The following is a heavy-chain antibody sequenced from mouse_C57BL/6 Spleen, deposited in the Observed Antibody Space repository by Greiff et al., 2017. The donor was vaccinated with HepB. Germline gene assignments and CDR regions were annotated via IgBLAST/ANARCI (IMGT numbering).Heavy chain of an antibody. Sequence: QVQLQQPGAELVKPGASVKLSCKASGYTFTSYWMQWVKQRPGQGLEWIGEIDPSDSYTNYNQKFKGKATLTVDTSSSTAYMQLSSLTSEDSAVYYCARRTYSNSYYYAMDYWGKGTSVTVSS. CDR3: ARRTYSNSYYYAMDY. CDR1: GYTFTSYW. CDR2: IDPSDSYT. J-gene: IGHJ4*01. D-gene: IGHD2-5*01. V-gene: IGHV1-50*01.